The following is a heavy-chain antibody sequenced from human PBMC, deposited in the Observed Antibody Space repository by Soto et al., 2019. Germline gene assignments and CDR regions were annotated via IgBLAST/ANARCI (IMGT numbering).Heavy chain of an antibody. D-gene: IGHD2-2*01. CDR1: GGTFSSYA. Sequence: KASGGTFSSYAISWVRQAPGQGLEWMGGIIPIFGTANYAQKFQGRVTITADESTSTAYMELSSLRSEDTAVYYCAREGLVLVPTTVNSDYYYYAMDVWGQGTTVTVSS. CDR3: AREGLVLVPTTVNSDYYYYAMDV. V-gene: IGHV1-69*01. CDR2: IIPIFGTA. J-gene: IGHJ6*02.